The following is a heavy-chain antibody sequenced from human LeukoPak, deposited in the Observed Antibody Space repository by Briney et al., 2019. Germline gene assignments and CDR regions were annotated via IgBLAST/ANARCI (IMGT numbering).Heavy chain of an antibody. J-gene: IGHJ5*02. CDR2: MNPNSGNT. CDR3: ARGRRGAVAGNYWFDP. CDR1: GYTFTSYD. Sequence: ASVKVSCKASGYTFTSYDINWVRQAPGQGLEWMGWMNPNSGNTGYAQKFQGRVTMTRNTSIGTAYMELSSLRSEDTAVYYCARGRRGAVAGNYWFDPWGQGTLVTVSS. V-gene: IGHV1-8*01. D-gene: IGHD6-19*01.